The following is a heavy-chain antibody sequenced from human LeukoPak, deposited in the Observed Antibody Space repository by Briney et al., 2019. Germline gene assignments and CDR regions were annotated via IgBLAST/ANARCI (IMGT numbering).Heavy chain of an antibody. J-gene: IGHJ4*02. D-gene: IGHD5-24*01. CDR1: GFTFDDYA. CDR3: ARWDY. V-gene: IGHV3-9*01. Sequence: GRSLRLSCAASGFTFDDYAMHWVRQAPGKGLEWVSGISWNSGSIGYADSVKGRFTISRDNSKNTLYLQMNSLRAEDTAVYYCARWDYWGQGTLVTVSS. CDR2: ISWNSGSI.